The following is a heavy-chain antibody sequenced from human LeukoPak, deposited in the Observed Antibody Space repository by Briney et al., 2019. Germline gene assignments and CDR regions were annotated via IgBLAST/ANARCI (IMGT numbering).Heavy chain of an antibody. Sequence: ASVKVSCKASGYSFTSNHIHWVRQAPGQGLEWMGMIYPRDGSTSYAQRFQDSVTVTRDTSTSTVHMELSGLRSEDTAVYYCARDHEGFDYWGQGTLVTVSS. CDR1: GYSFTSNH. J-gene: IGHJ4*02. CDR3: ARDHEGFDY. V-gene: IGHV1-46*01. CDR2: IYPRDGST.